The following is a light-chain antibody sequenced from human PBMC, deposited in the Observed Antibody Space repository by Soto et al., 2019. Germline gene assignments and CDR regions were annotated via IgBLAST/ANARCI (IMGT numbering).Light chain of an antibody. Sequence: EIVLMQSPGTLSLSPGERATLSCRASQSVSSSYLAWYQQKPGQAPRLLIYGASSRATGIPDRFSGSGSGTDFTLTISRLEPEDFAVYYCQQYGSSIQAFGQGTKVEIK. CDR1: QSVSSSY. J-gene: IGKJ1*01. V-gene: IGKV3-20*01. CDR2: GAS. CDR3: QQYGSSIQA.